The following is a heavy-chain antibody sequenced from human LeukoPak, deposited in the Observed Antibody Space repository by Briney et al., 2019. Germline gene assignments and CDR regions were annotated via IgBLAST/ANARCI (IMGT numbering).Heavy chain of an antibody. J-gene: IGHJ4*02. CDR1: GLTFSSYA. D-gene: IGHD1-14*01. V-gene: IGHV3-30*04. CDR2: ISYDGSNK. Sequence: GGSLRLSCAASGLTFSSYAMHWFRQAPGKGLEWVAVISYDGSNKYYADSEKGRFTISRDNSKNTLFLQMNSLRAEDTAVYYCASRSYFDYWGQGTLVTVSS. CDR3: ASRSYFDY.